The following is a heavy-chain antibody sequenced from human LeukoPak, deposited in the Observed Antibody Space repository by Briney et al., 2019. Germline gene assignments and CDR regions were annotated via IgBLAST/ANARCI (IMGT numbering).Heavy chain of an antibody. Sequence: KPSETLSLTCAVSGGSIYSTNWWSWVRQPPGKGLGWIGEIYHSGSTNYNPSLKSRVTISVDKYKNHFSLKLSSVTAADTAVYYCARYRHYRWGVRDAFDIWGQGTMVTVSS. J-gene: IGHJ3*02. D-gene: IGHD3-10*01. V-gene: IGHV4-4*02. CDR3: ARYRHYRWGVRDAFDI. CDR2: IYHSGST. CDR1: GGSIYSTNW.